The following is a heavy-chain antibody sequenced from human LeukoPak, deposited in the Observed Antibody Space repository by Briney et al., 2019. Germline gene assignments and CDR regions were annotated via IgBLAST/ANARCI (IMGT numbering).Heavy chain of an antibody. Sequence: GGSLRLSCAASGFTFSSYSMNWVPQAPGKGLEWVSSISSSSSYIYYADSVKGRFTISRDNAKNSLYLQMDTLRAEDTAVYYCAAEKIVGAVFDYWGQGTLVTVFS. CDR1: GFTFSSYS. J-gene: IGHJ4*02. V-gene: IGHV3-21*01. CDR3: AAEKIVGAVFDY. D-gene: IGHD1-26*01. CDR2: ISSSSSYI.